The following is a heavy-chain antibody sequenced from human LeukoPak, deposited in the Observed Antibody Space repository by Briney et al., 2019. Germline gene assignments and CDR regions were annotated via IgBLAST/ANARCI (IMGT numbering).Heavy chain of an antibody. CDR2: IYGSGYT. D-gene: IGHD3-9*01. Sequence: SETLSLTCTVSGGSISGWYWSWIRQPPGKGLEWIGYIYGSGYTNYNPSLKSRVTMSIDTSKNHFSLKLSSVTAADTAVYYCAGGLLRYFDWLLSPEPFDYWGQGTLVTVSS. V-gene: IGHV4-59*01. J-gene: IGHJ4*02. CDR3: AGGLLRYFDWLLSPEPFDY. CDR1: GGSISGWY.